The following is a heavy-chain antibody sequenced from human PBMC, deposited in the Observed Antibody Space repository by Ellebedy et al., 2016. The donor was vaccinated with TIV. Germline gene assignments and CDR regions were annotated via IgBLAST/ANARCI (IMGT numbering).Heavy chain of an antibody. Sequence: GESLKISCAASGFTFNNYAMSWVRQAPGKGLEWVSAISGSGGSTYYADSVKGRFPISRDKSKNTLSLQMNSLRAEDTAVYYCARLLGEMGYYYAMDVWGQGTTVTVSS. D-gene: IGHD3-10*01. V-gene: IGHV3-23*01. CDR1: GFTFNNYA. J-gene: IGHJ6*02. CDR2: ISGSGGST. CDR3: ARLLGEMGYYYAMDV.